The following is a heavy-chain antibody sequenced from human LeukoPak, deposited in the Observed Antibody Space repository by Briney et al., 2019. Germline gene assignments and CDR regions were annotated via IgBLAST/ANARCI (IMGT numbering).Heavy chain of an antibody. Sequence: SVKVSCKASGGTFIGYGLSWVRQAPGQGLEWMGGIIPIFVTTNYAQKFQGRVTITTDESTSTAYMELSSLRSEDTAVYYCARDVLAARHPTYFDYWGQGTLVTVSS. CDR1: GGTFIGYG. CDR3: ARDVLAARHPTYFDY. D-gene: IGHD6-6*01. V-gene: IGHV1-69*05. CDR2: IIPIFVTT. J-gene: IGHJ4*02.